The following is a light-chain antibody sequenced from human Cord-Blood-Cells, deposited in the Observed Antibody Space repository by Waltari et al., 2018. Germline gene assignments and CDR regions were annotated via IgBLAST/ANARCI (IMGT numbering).Light chain of an antibody. Sequence: EIVLTQSPGTLSLSPGERATLSCRASQIVSSSYLAWYQKKPGQAPRLLIYGASSRATGIPDRCSGSGSGTDFTLTISRLEPEDFAVYYCQQYGSSPYTFGQGTKLEIK. V-gene: IGKV3-20*01. CDR3: QQYGSSPYT. CDR2: GAS. J-gene: IGKJ2*01. CDR1: QIVSSSY.